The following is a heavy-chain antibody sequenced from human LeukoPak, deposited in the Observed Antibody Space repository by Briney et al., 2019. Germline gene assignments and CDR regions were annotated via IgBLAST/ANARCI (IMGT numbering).Heavy chain of an antibody. CDR1: GYTFSSYA. Sequence: GASVKVSCKGSGYTFSSYAMHWVRQAPGQRLEWMGWINAGNGDTKYSQRFQGRITITRVTSATTAYMELSSLRSEDKVVYYCARGTGCTGGSCSYYGMDVWGQGTTVTVSS. V-gene: IGHV1-3*01. D-gene: IGHD2-15*01. CDR3: ARGTGCTGGSCSYYGMDV. CDR2: INAGNGDT. J-gene: IGHJ6*02.